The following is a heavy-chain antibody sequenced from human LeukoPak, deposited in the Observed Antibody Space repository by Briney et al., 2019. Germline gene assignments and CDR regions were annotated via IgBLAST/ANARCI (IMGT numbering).Heavy chain of an antibody. CDR2: ISSSSRTI. CDR3: ARDMTDDAFDI. CDR1: GFTFSNYN. V-gene: IGHV3-48*01. Sequence: GGSLRLSCAASGFTFSNYNMNWVRQAPGKGREWVSDISSSSRTIYYADSVKGRFTISRDNAKNSLYLQMNSLRAEDTAVYFCARDMTDDAFDIWCQGTMVTVSS. D-gene: IGHD2-21*02. J-gene: IGHJ3*02.